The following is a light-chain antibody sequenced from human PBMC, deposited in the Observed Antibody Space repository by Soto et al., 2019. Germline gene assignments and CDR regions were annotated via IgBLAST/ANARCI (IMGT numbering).Light chain of an antibody. CDR1: SSHVGNYNR. CDR2: EGS. V-gene: IGLV2-23*01. J-gene: IGLJ1*01. CDR3: CSYAGSSGYG. Sequence: QSALTQPSCLSGSPEQSISISCTGTSSHVGNYNRVSWYQQHPGKDRKLTISEGSKGPSGVTKRCSGSKSANTASLRTSNHRAGDEADYYWCSYAGSSGYGFG.